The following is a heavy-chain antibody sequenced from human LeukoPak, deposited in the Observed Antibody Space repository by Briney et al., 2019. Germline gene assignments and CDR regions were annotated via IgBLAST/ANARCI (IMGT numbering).Heavy chain of an antibody. Sequence: GSLRLSCAASGFTFSSYSMNWVRQAPGKGLEWVSSISSSSSYIYYADSVKGRFTISRDNAKNSLYLQMNSLRAEDTAVYYCARDRSDYDSSGYYDYWGQGTLVTVSS. D-gene: IGHD3-22*01. J-gene: IGHJ4*02. V-gene: IGHV3-21*01. CDR2: ISSSSSYI. CDR1: GFTFSSYS. CDR3: ARDRSDYDSSGYYDY.